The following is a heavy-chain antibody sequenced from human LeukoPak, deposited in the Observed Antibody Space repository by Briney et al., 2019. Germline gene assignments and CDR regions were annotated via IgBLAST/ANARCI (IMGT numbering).Heavy chain of an antibody. V-gene: IGHV3-48*01. Sequence: GGSLRLSCAVSGFTFSSYSMNWVRQAPGKGLEWVSYIHSSGNTIYYADSVKGRFTISSDNANNSLYLQMNSLRAEDTAVYYCARKFGYWGQGTLVTVSS. J-gene: IGHJ4*02. CDR1: GFTFSSYS. CDR2: IHSSGNTI. CDR3: ARKFGY.